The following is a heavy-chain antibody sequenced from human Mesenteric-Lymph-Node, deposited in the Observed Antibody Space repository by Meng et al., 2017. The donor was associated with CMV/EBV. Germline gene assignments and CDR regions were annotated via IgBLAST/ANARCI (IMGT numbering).Heavy chain of an antibody. CDR2: INPSGGST. Sequence: YDVTRYSMHCVRQALGQGREWRGIINPSGGSTKYAQKFQDRFTMTRDTTTRTVYMELNSLRSEDTAVYYCARYSVPETIFHQSKWFDPWGQGTLVTVSS. J-gene: IGHJ5*02. V-gene: IGHV1-46*01. D-gene: IGHD2-2*01. CDR1: YDVTRYS. CDR3: ARYSVPETIFHQSKWFDP.